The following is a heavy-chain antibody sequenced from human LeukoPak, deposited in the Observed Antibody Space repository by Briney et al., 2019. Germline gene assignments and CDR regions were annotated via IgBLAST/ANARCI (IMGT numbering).Heavy chain of an antibody. CDR2: IYTGGST. J-gene: IGHJ4*02. D-gene: IGHD3-16*01. CDR1: GFTVSGSY. V-gene: IGHV3-66*01. Sequence: GGSLRLSCAASGFTVSGSYMSWVRQAPGKGLEWVSVIYTGGSTLYADSVKGRFTISRDNSDNPLYLQMNSLRAEDTAVYYCARDLWGYSYWGQGTLVTVSA. CDR3: ARDLWGYSY.